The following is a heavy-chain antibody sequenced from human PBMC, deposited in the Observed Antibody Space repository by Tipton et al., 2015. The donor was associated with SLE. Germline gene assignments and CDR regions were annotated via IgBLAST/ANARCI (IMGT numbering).Heavy chain of an antibody. CDR1: GGSISSSSYY. J-gene: IGHJ4*02. Sequence: GSLRLSCTVSGGSISSSSYYWGWIRQPPGKGLEWIGSIYYSGSTYYNPSLKSRVTISVDTSKNQFSLKLSSVTAADTAVYYCARILAAAGTGGYWGQGTLVTVSS. CDR2: IYYSGST. D-gene: IGHD6-13*01. CDR3: ARILAAAGTGGY. V-gene: IGHV4-39*07.